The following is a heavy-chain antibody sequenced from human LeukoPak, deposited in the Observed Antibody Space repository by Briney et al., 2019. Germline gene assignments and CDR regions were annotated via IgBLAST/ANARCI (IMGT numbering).Heavy chain of an antibody. CDR2: ISSSSTI. CDR1: GFTFSSYS. D-gene: IGHD3-3*01. CDR3: ARALYYDFWSGYRDYYYYYMDV. Sequence: GGSLRLSCAASGFTFSSYSMNWVRQAPGKGLEWVSYISSSSTIYYADSAKGRFTISRDNAKNSLHLQMNSLRAEDTAVYYCARALYYDFWSGYRDYYYYYMDVWGKGTTVTVSS. V-gene: IGHV3-48*01. J-gene: IGHJ6*03.